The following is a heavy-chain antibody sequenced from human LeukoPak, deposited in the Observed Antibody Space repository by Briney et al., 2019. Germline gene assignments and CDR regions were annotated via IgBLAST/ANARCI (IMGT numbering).Heavy chain of an antibody. V-gene: IGHV4-59*05. Sequence: PSETLSLTCTVSGGSISSYYWSWIRQLAGKGLEWIGSIYYSGSTYYNPSLKSRVTISVDTSKNQFSLKLSSVTAADTAVYYCARHRYVVVRYFDYWGQGTLVTVSS. CDR2: IYYSGST. J-gene: IGHJ4*02. CDR1: GGSISSYY. D-gene: IGHD2-21*01. CDR3: ARHRYVVVRYFDY.